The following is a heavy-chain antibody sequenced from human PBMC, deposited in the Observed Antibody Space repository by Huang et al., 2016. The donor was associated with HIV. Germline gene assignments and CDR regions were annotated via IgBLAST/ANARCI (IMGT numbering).Heavy chain of an antibody. D-gene: IGHD2-15*01. CDR1: GFKLSGFG. Sequence: QVHLVESGGGVVQPGGSLRLSCAASGFKLSGFGMHWVRQAPGKGLELVAVISYDGRSQFTTDSVKGRFTISRDNSDNTLSLQMKGLRPDDTAVYYCAKESRWFSDFDHWGQGVLVSVSS. CDR3: AKESRWFSDFDH. V-gene: IGHV3-30*18. CDR2: ISYDGRSQ. J-gene: IGHJ4*02.